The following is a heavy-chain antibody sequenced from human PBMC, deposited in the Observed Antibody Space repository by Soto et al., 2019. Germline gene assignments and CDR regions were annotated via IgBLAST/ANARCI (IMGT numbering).Heavy chain of an antibody. CDR2: IFYTGST. J-gene: IGHJ5*02. V-gene: IGHV4-39*01. CDR3: ARLKTIVVAGRKGWSVL. CDR1: GGSVYSNRYY. Sequence: SDTLSLTCTVSGGSVYSNRYYWSGILHPPGKGLEWIGSIFYTGSTYYSPSLKGRLIISVDPSKNQFSLKLTSVTAADMAMYYCARLKTIVVAGRKGWSVLSGQGTLVSVS. D-gene: IGHD1-26*01.